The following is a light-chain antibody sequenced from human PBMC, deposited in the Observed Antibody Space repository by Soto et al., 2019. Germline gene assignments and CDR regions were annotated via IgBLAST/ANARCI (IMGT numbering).Light chain of an antibody. CDR1: QSVDKY. J-gene: IGKJ4*01. V-gene: IGKV3-11*01. Sequence: EIVLTQSPATLSFSPGERATLSCRASQSVDKYLVWYQQKPGQAPRLLIYDASNRATGIPARVSGSGSGTDFTLTITSLEPEDFAVYYCQQRTNWPLTFGGGTKLEIK. CDR2: DAS. CDR3: QQRTNWPLT.